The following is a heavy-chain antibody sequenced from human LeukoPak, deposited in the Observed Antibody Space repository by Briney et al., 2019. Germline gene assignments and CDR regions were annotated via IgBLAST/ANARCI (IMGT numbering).Heavy chain of an antibody. CDR3: ARDYIDPGNYTPLGY. Sequence: ASVKVSCKASGYTFTAYYVHRVRQAPGQGLEWMGCINPDSGDTSSAQRFQGRVTVTRETSISTVYMELSRLRSDDTAVYYCARDYIDPGNYTPLGYWGQGTLVAVSS. CDR1: GYTFTAYY. J-gene: IGHJ4*02. D-gene: IGHD1-7*01. V-gene: IGHV1-2*02. CDR2: INPDSGDT.